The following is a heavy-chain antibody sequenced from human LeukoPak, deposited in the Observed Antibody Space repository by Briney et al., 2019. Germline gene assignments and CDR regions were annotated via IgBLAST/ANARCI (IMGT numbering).Heavy chain of an antibody. J-gene: IGHJ4*02. D-gene: IGHD4-17*01. Sequence: TSETLSLTCAVSGYSISSGSYWGWIRQPPGKGLEWIGNMFHSGDTYHNPSLKSRLTISADTSKNQFSLKLTSVTAADTAVYYCAKVGAYGDYARHDYWGQGTLVTVSS. V-gene: IGHV4-38-2*01. CDR3: AKVGAYGDYARHDY. CDR2: MFHSGDT. CDR1: GYSISSGSY.